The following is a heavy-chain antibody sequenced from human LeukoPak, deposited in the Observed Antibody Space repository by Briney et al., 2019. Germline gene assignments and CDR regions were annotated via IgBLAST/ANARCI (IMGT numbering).Heavy chain of an antibody. CDR2: IRKKGYGETT. CDR1: GFSFGDDA. CDR3: SRGLHDYGDSNYYFDQ. V-gene: IGHV3-49*03. D-gene: IGHD4-17*01. Sequence: GSLRLSCTASGFSFGDDAWSWFRQAPGRGLEFVSFIRKKGYGETTDYAASVRSRFTISRDDAKSTAYLQMNSLEIEDTALYYCSRGLHDYGDSNYYFDQWGRGTQVTVSS. J-gene: IGHJ4*02.